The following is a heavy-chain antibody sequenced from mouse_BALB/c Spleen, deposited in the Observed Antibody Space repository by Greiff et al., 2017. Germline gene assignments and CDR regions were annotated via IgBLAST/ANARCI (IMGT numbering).Heavy chain of an antibody. CDR1: GFTFSSFG. V-gene: IGHV5-17*02. D-gene: IGHD1-1*01. CDR2: ISSGSSTI. Sequence: EVQGVESGGGLVQPGGSRKLSCAASGFTFSSFGMHWVRQAPEKGLEWVAYISSGSSTIYYADTVKGRFTISRDNPKNTLFLQMTSLRSEDTAMYYCARDITTGAYFDYWGQGTTLTVSS. CDR3: ARDITTGAYFDY. J-gene: IGHJ2*01.